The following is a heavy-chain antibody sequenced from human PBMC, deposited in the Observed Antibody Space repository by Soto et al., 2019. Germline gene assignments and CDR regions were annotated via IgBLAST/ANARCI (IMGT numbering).Heavy chain of an antibody. CDR1: GFTFSSYG. Sequence: PGGSLRLSCAASGFTFSSYGMNWVRQAPGKGLEWVSYISSSSSTIYYADSVKGRFTISRDNAKNSLYLQMNSLRDEDTAVYYCARDVGEHIVVVTADYGMDVWGQGTTVTVSS. J-gene: IGHJ6*02. V-gene: IGHV3-48*02. CDR3: ARDVGEHIVVVTADYGMDV. D-gene: IGHD2-21*02. CDR2: ISSSSSTI.